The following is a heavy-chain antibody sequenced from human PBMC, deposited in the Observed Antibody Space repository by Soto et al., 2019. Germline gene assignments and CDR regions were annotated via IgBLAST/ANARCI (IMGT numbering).Heavy chain of an antibody. CDR1: GYTFTSYG. J-gene: IGHJ5*02. CDR3: ARDWEGPQSGWFDP. Sequence: GASVKVSCKASGYTFTSYGISWVRQAPGQGLEWMGWISAYNGNTNYAQKLQGRVTMTTDTSTSTAYMELRSLRSDDTAVYYCARDWEGPQSGWFDPWGQGTLVTVSS. D-gene: IGHD1-26*01. CDR2: ISAYNGNT. V-gene: IGHV1-18*01.